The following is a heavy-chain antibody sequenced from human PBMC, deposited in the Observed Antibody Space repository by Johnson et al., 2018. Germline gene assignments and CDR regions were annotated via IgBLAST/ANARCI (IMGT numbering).Heavy chain of an antibody. V-gene: IGHV3-30*18. D-gene: IGHD7-27*01. CDR3: AKDDNWGSAFEI. Sequence: QVQLVESGGGVVQPGRSLRLSCAASGFIFSSYGMHWVRPAPGKGLEWVAVISYDGSNKYYTDSVKGRFTISRDNSENTLYLQMNSRGAEDTAVYYCAKDDNWGSAFEIWGQVTMVTVSS. CDR2: ISYDGSNK. CDR1: GFIFSSYG. J-gene: IGHJ3*02.